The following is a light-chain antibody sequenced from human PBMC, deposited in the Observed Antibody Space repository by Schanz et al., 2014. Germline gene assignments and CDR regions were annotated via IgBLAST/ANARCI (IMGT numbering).Light chain of an antibody. CDR2: EVS. V-gene: IGLV2-8*01. CDR3: SSYTGSSPYV. CDR1: SSDVGGYNF. Sequence: SALTQPPSASGSPGQSVTISCTGTSSDVGGYNFVSWYQQHPGKVPKLLIFEVSQRPSGVPDRFSGSKSGITAFLTISGLQAEDEADYYCSSYTGSSPYVFGTGTKLTVL. J-gene: IGLJ1*01.